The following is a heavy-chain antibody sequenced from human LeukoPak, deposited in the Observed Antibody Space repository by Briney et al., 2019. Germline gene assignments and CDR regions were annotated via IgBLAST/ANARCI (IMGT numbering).Heavy chain of an antibody. CDR1: GFTFSSYA. Sequence: GGSLRLSCAASGFTFSSYAMHWVRQAPGKGLEYVSAISSNGGSTYYANSVKGRFTISRDNSKNTLYLQMGSLRAEDMAVYYCASGCSGDSCYSDWGQGTLVTVSS. D-gene: IGHD2-15*01. J-gene: IGHJ4*02. V-gene: IGHV3-64*01. CDR2: ISSNGGST. CDR3: ASGCSGDSCYSD.